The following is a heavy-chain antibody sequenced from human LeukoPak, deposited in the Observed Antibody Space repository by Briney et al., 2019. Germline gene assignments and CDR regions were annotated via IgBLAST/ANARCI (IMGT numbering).Heavy chain of an antibody. D-gene: IGHD3-10*01. CDR1: GFTFDDYA. V-gene: IGHV3-43D*04. CDR3: AKDTGGSRSLPSYYFDY. J-gene: IGHJ4*02. CDR2: ISWDGGST. Sequence: GGSLRLSCTASGFTFDDYATHWVRQAPGKSLEWVSFISWDGGSTYYADSVKGRFTISRDNSKNSLYLQMNSLRAEDTALYYCAKDTGGSRSLPSYYFDYWGQGTLVTVSS.